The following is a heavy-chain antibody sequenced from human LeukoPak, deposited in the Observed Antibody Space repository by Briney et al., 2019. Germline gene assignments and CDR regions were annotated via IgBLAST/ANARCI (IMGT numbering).Heavy chain of an antibody. CDR3: AKDRTGTTGADWFDP. D-gene: IGHD1-1*01. CDR2: ISTNSAFI. CDR1: GFTFINYS. J-gene: IGHJ5*02. Sequence: GGSLRLSCTASGFTFINYSMNWVRQAPGKGLEWVSSISTNSAFIYYADSVRGRFTISRDNTKNSLYLQMNSLRADDTAVYYCAKDRTGTTGADWFDPWGQGTLVTVSS. V-gene: IGHV3-21*04.